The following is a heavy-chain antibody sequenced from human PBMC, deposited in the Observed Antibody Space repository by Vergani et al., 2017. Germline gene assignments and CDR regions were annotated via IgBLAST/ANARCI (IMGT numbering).Heavy chain of an antibody. CDR1: GGSISAGYYF. V-gene: IGHV4-61*02. CDR2: ISASGNA. J-gene: IGHJ3*01. Sequence: QVQLQASGPGRVKPSQTLSLTCTMSGGSISAGYYFWSWIRQPAGKGLEWLGHISASGNASHSPSLKKRVSMSVDTSKNQFSLTVTSVNAADTAIYFCARRSGGYYSGGKVHPLRTAFDVWGHGTVVTVSS. D-gene: IGHD2-15*01. CDR3: ARRSGGYYSGGKVHPLRTAFDV.